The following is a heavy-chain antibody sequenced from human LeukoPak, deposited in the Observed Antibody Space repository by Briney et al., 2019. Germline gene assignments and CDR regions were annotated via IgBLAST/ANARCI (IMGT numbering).Heavy chain of an antibody. CDR2: ISYDGSNK. CDR1: GFTFSSYG. Sequence: PGGSLRLSCAASGFTFSSYGMHWVRQAPGKGLEWVAVISYDGSNKYYADSVKGRFTISRDNSKNTLYLQMNSLRAEDTAVYYCAKDYYYDGSGYYWILAEPVYYFDYWGQGTLVTVSS. J-gene: IGHJ4*02. CDR3: AKDYYYDGSGYYWILAEPVYYFDY. D-gene: IGHD3-22*01. V-gene: IGHV3-30*18.